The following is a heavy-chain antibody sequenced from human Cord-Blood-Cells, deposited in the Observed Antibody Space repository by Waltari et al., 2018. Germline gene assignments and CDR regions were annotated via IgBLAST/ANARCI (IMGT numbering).Heavy chain of an antibody. CDR3: ARDWRSYYGFDY. CDR2: ISSSSSYI. J-gene: IGHJ4*02. CDR1: GFTFSSYS. V-gene: IGHV3-21*01. D-gene: IGHD1-26*01. Sequence: EVQLVESGGGLVKPGGSLRLSCAASGFTFSSYSMNWVRQAPGKGLECVSSISSSSSYIYYADSVKGRFTISRDNAKNSLYLQMNSLRAEDTAVYYCARDWRSYYGFDYWGQGTLVTVSS.